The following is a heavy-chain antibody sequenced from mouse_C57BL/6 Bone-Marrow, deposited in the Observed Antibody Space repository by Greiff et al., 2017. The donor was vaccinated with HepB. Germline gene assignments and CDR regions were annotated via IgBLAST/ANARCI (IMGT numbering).Heavy chain of an antibody. CDR2: IYPRSGNT. D-gene: IGHD1-1*01. CDR3: ARNPVYYYGRDY. CDR1: GYTFTSYG. V-gene: IGHV1-81*01. J-gene: IGHJ2*01. Sequence: QVQLKQSGAELARPGASVKLSCKASGYTFTSYGISWVKQRTGQGLEWIGEIYPRSGNTYYNEKFKGKATLTADKSSSTAYMELRSLTSEDSAVYFCARNPVYYYGRDYWGQGTTLTVSS.